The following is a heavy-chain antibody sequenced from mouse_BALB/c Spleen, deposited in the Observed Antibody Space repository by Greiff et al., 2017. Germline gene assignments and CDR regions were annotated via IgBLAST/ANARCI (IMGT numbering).Heavy chain of an antibody. J-gene: IGHJ4*01. D-gene: IGHD3-1*01. CDR3: ARSGGYYYAMDY. CDR2: ISSGSSTI. Sequence: EVQLVESGGGLVQPGGSRKLSCAASRFTFSSFGMHWVRQAPEKGLEWVAYISSGSSTIYYADTVKGRFTISRDNPKNTLFLQMTSLRSEDTAMYYCARSGGYYYAMDYWGQGTSVTVSS. V-gene: IGHV5-17*02. CDR1: RFTFSSFG.